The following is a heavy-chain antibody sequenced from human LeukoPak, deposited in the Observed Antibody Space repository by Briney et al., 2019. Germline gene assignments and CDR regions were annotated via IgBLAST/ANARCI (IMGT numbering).Heavy chain of an antibody. Sequence: ASVKVSXKASGYTFTDYYLHWVRQAPGQGLEWMGWISAYNGNTNYAQKLQGRVTMTTDTSTSTAYMELRSLRSDDTAVYYCARESVTGDYYYMDVWGKGTTVTVSS. CDR2: ISAYNGNT. D-gene: IGHD1-14*01. J-gene: IGHJ6*03. CDR3: ARESVTGDYYYMDV. V-gene: IGHV1-18*04. CDR1: GYTFTDYY.